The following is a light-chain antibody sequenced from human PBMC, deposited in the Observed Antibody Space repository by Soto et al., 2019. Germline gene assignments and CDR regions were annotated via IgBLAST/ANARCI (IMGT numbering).Light chain of an antibody. CDR3: QQSYSTPRT. J-gene: IGKJ1*01. CDR2: AAS. Sequence: DIQMTQSPSSLSASVGDRVTITCRASQSSSSYLNWYQQKPGKAPKLLIYAASSLQSGVPSRFSGSGSGTDFTLTISSLQPEEFATYYCQQSYSTPRTVGQGTKVEIK. CDR1: QSSSSY. V-gene: IGKV1-39*01.